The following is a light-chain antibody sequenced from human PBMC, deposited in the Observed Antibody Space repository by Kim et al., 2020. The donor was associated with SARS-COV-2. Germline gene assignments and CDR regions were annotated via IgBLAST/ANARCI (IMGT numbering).Light chain of an antibody. V-gene: IGKV3-15*01. CDR3: QQYNNWHGT. J-gene: IGKJ2*01. Sequence: EIVMTQSPATLSVSPGERATLSCRASQSVSSNLAWYQQKPGQAPRLLIYGASTRATGIPARFSGSGSGTEFTLTISSLQSEDFAVYYCQQYNNWHGTFGQGTKLEI. CDR1: QSVSSN. CDR2: GAS.